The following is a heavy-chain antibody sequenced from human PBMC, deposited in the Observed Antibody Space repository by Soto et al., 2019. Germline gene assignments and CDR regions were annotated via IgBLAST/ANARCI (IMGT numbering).Heavy chain of an antibody. CDR3: ARERGGLRISDY. CDR1: GFTFSSYG. Sequence: VQLVESGGGVVQPGRSLRLSCAASGFTFSSYGMHWVRQAPGKGLEWVAVIWYDGSNKYYADSVKGRFTISRDNSKNTLYLQMNSLRAEDTAVYYCARERGGLRISDYWGQGTLVTVSS. CDR2: IWYDGSNK. D-gene: IGHD3-16*01. J-gene: IGHJ4*02. V-gene: IGHV3-33*01.